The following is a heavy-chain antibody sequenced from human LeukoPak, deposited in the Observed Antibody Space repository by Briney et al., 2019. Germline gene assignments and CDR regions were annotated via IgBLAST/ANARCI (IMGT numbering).Heavy chain of an antibody. CDR2: IIPIFGTA. Sequence: SVKVSCKASGYTFTSYGISWVRQAPGQGLEWMGGIIPIFGTANYAQKFQGRVTITTDESTSTAYMELSSLRSEDTAVYYCAHNVVVPTAKSSYNWFDPWGQGTLVTVS. D-gene: IGHD2-2*01. J-gene: IGHJ5*02. CDR1: GYTFTSYG. CDR3: AHNVVVPTAKSSYNWFDP. V-gene: IGHV1-69*05.